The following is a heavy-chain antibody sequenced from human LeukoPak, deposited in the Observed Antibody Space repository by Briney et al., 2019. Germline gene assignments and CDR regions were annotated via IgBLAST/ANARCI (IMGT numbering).Heavy chain of an antibody. CDR2: IKHDGSEE. V-gene: IGHV3-7*01. J-gene: IGHJ6*03. Sequence: GGSLRLSCAAYGFTFSSYWMTWVRQAPGKGLEWVANIKHDGSEEDYVGSVKGRFTMSRDNAKMSLYLQMNSLRVEDSAVYYCVRGPVQAIYYYYYMDVWGNGAAVTVSS. CDR1: GFTFSSYW. CDR3: VRGPVQAIYYYYYMDV.